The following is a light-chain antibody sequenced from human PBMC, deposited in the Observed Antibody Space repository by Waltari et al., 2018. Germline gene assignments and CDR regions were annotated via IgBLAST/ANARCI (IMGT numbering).Light chain of an antibody. J-gene: IGLJ2*01. CDR1: NVGSKS. CDR2: DDS. Sequence: SYVLTQPPSASVAPGKTVRITCGGDNVGSKSVHWNQQKPGQAPLLVGYDDSARPSGIPDRYSASNAGNTATLTISRVENGDEADYYCQVWDTTSDRVVFGGGTKLTVL. V-gene: IGLV3-21*03. CDR3: QVWDTTSDRVV.